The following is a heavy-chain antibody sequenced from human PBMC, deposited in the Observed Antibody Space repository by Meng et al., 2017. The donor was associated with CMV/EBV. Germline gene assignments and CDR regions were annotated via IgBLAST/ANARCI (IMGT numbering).Heavy chain of an antibody. CDR1: GYSFTSYW. CDR2: INPRDSET. D-gene: IGHD3-9*01. V-gene: IGHV5-51*01. J-gene: IGHJ4*02. Sequence: GESLKISCKGSGYSFTSYWIGWVLQMPGKAPEWMGFINPRDSETKYSPSFQGQVTISADKSISTAYLQWNSLKASDTALYLCARNILTGCGYWGQGTLVTVSS. CDR3: ARNILTGCGY.